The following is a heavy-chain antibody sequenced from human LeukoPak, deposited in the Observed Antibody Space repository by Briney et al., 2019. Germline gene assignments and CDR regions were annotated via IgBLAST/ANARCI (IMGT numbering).Heavy chain of an antibody. CDR2: IKQDGSVQ. Sequence: GGSLRLSCAASGFTFTNSWMTWVRQAPGKGREWVASIKQDGSVQHYVDSVKGRFAISRDNAKNALYLQMNSLRDEDTAIYYCARNRPALENWGQGTLVTVSS. J-gene: IGHJ4*02. CDR3: ARNRPALEN. V-gene: IGHV3-7*01. CDR1: GFTFTNSW. D-gene: IGHD1-14*01.